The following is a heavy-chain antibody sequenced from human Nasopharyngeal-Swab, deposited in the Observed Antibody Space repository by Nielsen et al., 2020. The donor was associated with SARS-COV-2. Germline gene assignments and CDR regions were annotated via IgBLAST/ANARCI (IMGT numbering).Heavy chain of an antibody. D-gene: IGHD6-6*01. CDR2: INPSGGST. V-gene: IGHV1-46*01. Sequence: ASVKVSCKASGYTFTSYYMHWVRQAPGQGLEWMGIINPSGGSTSYAQKFQGRVTMTRDTSTSQVYMELSSLRSEDTAVYYCARALSAARPDLMGWFDPWGQGTLVTVSS. J-gene: IGHJ5*02. CDR1: GYTFTSYY. CDR3: ARALSAARPDLMGWFDP.